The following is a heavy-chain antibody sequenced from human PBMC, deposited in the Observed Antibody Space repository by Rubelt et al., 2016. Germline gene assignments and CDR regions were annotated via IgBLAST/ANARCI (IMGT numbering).Heavy chain of an antibody. D-gene: IGHD4-23*01. J-gene: IGHJ6*02. V-gene: IGHV3-21*04. CDR2: ISSSSSYI. CDR1: GFTFSSYS. CDR3: AKGILRWSVGYGMDV. Sequence: EVQLVESGGGLVKPGGSLRLSCAASGFTFSSYSMNWVRQAPGKGLEWVSSISSSSSYIYYADSVKGRFTISRDNAKNSLYLQMNSLRAEDTALYYCAKGILRWSVGYGMDVWGQGTTVTVSS.